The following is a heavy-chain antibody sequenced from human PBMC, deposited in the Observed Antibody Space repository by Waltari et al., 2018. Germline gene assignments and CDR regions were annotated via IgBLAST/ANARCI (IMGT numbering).Heavy chain of an antibody. Sequence: QVQLVQSGAEVKKPGSSVKVSCKASGGTFSSYAISWVRQAPGQGLEWMGGIIPIFGPANYTQKFQGRVTITADESTSTAYMELSSLRSEDTAVYYCAGNTRHFDWLFDYWGQGTLVTVSS. V-gene: IGHV1-69*13. D-gene: IGHD3-9*01. CDR1: GGTFSSYA. CDR3: AGNTRHFDWLFDY. J-gene: IGHJ4*02. CDR2: IIPIFGPA.